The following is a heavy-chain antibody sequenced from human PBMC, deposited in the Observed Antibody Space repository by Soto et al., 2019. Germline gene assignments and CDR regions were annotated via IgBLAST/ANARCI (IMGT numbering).Heavy chain of an antibody. D-gene: IGHD2-2*01. CDR2: ISYDGSNK. J-gene: IGHJ3*02. CDR1: GFTFSSYA. Sequence: GGSLRLSCAASGFTFSSYAMHWVRQAQGKGLEWVAVISYDGSNKYYADSVKGRFTISRDNAKNSLYLQMNSLRAEDTAVYYCARDSYCSSTSRYADAFDIWGQGIMVTVS. V-gene: IGHV3-30-3*01. CDR3: ARDSYCSSTSRYADAFDI.